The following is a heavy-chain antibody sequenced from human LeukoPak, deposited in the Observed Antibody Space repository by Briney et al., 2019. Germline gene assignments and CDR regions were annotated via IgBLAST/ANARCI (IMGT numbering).Heavy chain of an antibody. CDR3: ARAKPKNMVRGLIMRRESRYYFDY. CDR2: IYSGGST. CDR1: GFTVSSNY. V-gene: IGHV3-53*01. D-gene: IGHD3-10*01. J-gene: IGHJ4*02. Sequence: AGGSLRLSCAASGFTVSSNYMSWVRQAPGKVLEWVSVIYSGGSTYYADSVKGRFTISRDNSKSALYIQMNSLRAEDTAVYYCARAKPKNMVRGLIMRRESRYYFDYWGQGTLVTVSS.